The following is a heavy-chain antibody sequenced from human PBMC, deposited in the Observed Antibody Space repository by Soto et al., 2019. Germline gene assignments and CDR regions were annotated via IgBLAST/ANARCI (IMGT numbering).Heavy chain of an antibody. CDR3: ARGLPDILTNDGYYYMDV. J-gene: IGHJ6*03. D-gene: IGHD3-9*01. CDR2: INPSGGST. Sequence: QVQLVQSGAEVKKPGASVKVSCKASGYTFTSYYMHWVRQAPGQGLEWMGIINPSGGSTSYAQKFQGRVTMTRETSTSTVYMELSSLRSEDTAVYYCARGLPDILTNDGYYYMDVWGKGTTVTVSS. CDR1: GYTFTSYY. V-gene: IGHV1-46*03.